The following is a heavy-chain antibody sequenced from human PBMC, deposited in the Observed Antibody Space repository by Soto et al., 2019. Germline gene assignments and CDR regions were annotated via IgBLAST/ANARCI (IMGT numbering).Heavy chain of an antibody. D-gene: IGHD3-3*01. J-gene: IGHJ4*02. CDR1: GFTVSSNY. CDR2: IYSGGST. V-gene: IGHV3-53*01. Sequence: GGSLRLSCAASGFTVSSNYMSWVRQAPGKGLEWVSVIYSGGSTYYADSVKGRFTISRDNSKNTLYLQMNSLRAEDTAVYYCARSPQGDFWSGYYLDYFDYWGQGTLVTVSS. CDR3: ARSPQGDFWSGYYLDYFDY.